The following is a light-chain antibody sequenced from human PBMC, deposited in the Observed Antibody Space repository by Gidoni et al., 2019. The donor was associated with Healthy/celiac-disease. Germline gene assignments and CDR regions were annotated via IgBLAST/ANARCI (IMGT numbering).Light chain of an antibody. Sequence: EIVLPQSPGTLSLSPGERATLSCRASQSVSSSYLAWYQQKPGQAPRLLIYGASSRATGIPDRCSGSGSGTDVTLTISRLEPEDFAVYYCQQYGSSPDFXGXTKVEIK. J-gene: IGKJ4*01. CDR3: QQYGSSPD. CDR1: QSVSSSY. CDR2: GAS. V-gene: IGKV3-20*01.